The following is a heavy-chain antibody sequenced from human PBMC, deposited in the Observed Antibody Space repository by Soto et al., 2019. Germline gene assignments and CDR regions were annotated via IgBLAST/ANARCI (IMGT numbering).Heavy chain of an antibody. V-gene: IGHV1-18*01. Sequence: GASVKVSCKASGYTFTSYGISWVRQAPGQGLEWMGWISAYNGNTNYAQKLQGRVTMTTDTSTSTAYMELRSLRSDDTAVYYCARAPREVVPAAIRCWFDPWGQGTLVTVSS. D-gene: IGHD2-2*01. CDR2: ISAYNGNT. J-gene: IGHJ5*02. CDR3: ARAPREVVPAAIRCWFDP. CDR1: GYTFTSYG.